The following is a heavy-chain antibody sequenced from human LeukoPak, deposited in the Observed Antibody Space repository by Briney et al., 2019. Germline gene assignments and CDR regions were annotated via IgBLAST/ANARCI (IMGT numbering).Heavy chain of an antibody. CDR1: GFTVSSNY. J-gene: IGHJ3*01. Sequence: PGGSLRLSCAASGFTVSSNYMSWVRQAPGKGLEWVSVIYSGGSTYYADSVKGRFTISRDNSKSTLYLQMNSLRAEDTAVYYCARGALRDFRIDAFDVWGQGTMVTVSS. CDR3: ARGALRDFRIDAFDV. D-gene: IGHD3-9*01. V-gene: IGHV3-53*01. CDR2: IYSGGST.